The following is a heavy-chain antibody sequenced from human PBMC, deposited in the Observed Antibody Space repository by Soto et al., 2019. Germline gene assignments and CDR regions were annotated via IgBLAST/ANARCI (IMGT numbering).Heavy chain of an antibody. Sequence: GGSLRLSCAASGFTFSSYAMSWVRQAPGKGLEWVSAISGSGGSTYYADSVKGRFTISRDNSKNKQYLQMNSLRAEDTAVYYCTKNRAEIRDYDGGSFDYWGQGTLVTVSS. D-gene: IGHD3-16*01. J-gene: IGHJ4*02. CDR3: TKNRAEIRDYDGGSFDY. V-gene: IGHV3-23*01. CDR2: ISGSGGST. CDR1: GFTFSSYA.